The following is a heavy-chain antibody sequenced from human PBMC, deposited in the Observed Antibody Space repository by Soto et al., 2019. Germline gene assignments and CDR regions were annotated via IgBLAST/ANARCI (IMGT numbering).Heavy chain of an antibody. CDR1: GYNFNQYY. CDR2: INLRGGTT. J-gene: IGHJ4*02. V-gene: IGHV1-46*02. Sequence: QVQLVQSGAEVRKPGASVRLSCETSGYNFNQYYIHWVRQAPGQGLEWMGIINLRGGTTAYANKFRGRVTGTGDTSTSTAYMQLSSLRSEDTAVYFCARGPDDSDVPRWDYWGQGTLVTVSS. D-gene: IGHD4-17*01. CDR3: ARGPDDSDVPRWDY.